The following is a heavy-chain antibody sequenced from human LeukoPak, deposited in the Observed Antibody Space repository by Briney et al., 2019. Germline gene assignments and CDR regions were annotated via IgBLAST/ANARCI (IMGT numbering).Heavy chain of an antibody. CDR1: GFTFSNAW. Sequence: GGSLRLSCAASGFTFSNAWMSWVRQAPGKGLEWVANIKQDGSEKYYVDSVKGRFTISRDNAKNSLYLQMNSLRAEDTAVYYCARDREGAGGFVHAFDIWGQGTMVTVSS. J-gene: IGHJ3*02. CDR2: IKQDGSEK. D-gene: IGHD1-26*01. V-gene: IGHV3-7*01. CDR3: ARDREGAGGFVHAFDI.